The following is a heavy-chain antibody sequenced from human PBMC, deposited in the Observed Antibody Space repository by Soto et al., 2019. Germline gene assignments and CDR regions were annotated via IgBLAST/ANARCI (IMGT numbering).Heavy chain of an antibody. CDR2: ISAYNGNT. Sequence: ASVKVSCKASGYTFTSYGISWVRQAPGQGLEWMGWISAYNGNTNYAQKLQGRVTMTTDTSTSTVYMELRSLRSDDTAVYYCARDGDYDFWSGYYFEGDLESHFDYWGQGTLVTVSS. V-gene: IGHV1-18*01. D-gene: IGHD3-3*01. CDR3: ARDGDYDFWSGYYFEGDLESHFDY. J-gene: IGHJ4*02. CDR1: GYTFTSYG.